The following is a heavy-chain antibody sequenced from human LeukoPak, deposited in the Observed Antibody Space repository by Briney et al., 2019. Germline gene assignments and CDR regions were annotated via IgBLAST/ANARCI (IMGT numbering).Heavy chain of an antibody. CDR1: GYSFTSYW. D-gene: IGHD4-23*01. CDR2: ICPGDSDT. J-gene: IGHJ6*02. Sequence: GESLKISCKGSGYSFTSYWIGWVRQMPGKGLEWMGIICPGDSDTRYSPSFQGQVTISADKSISTAYLQWSSLKASDTAMYYCARVSTVVTPLNYYYYGMDVWGQGTTVTVSS. V-gene: IGHV5-51*01. CDR3: ARVSTVVTPLNYYYYGMDV.